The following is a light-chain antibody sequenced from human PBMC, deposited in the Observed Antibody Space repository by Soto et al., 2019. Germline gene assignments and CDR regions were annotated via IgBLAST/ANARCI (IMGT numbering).Light chain of an antibody. Sequence: IVLTQSPATLSLSPGERATLSCRASQSVDNYLGWYQQKPGRAPRLLIYDASNGATGIPARFSGSGSGTDFTLTISSLEPEDSAVYYCQQRGNWPPKYTFGQGTKLEIK. CDR2: DAS. CDR1: QSVDNY. J-gene: IGKJ2*01. CDR3: QQRGNWPPKYT. V-gene: IGKV3-11*01.